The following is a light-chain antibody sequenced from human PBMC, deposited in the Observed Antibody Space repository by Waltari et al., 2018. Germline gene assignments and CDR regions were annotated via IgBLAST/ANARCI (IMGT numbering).Light chain of an antibody. Sequence: EIVLTQSPGTLSLSPGERATPPCRPSQSVSNNYLLWYQQKPGQAPRVLSYGASNRATGIPDRFSGSGSGTDFTLTISRLEPEDVAVYYCQQFGSSPRTFGQGTKVEIK. CDR2: GAS. J-gene: IGKJ1*01. CDR3: QQFGSSPRT. CDR1: QSVSNNY. V-gene: IGKV3-20*01.